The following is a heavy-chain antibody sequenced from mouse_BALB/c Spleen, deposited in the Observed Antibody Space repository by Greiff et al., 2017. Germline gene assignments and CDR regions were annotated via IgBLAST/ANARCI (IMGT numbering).Heavy chain of an antibody. Sequence: QVQLQQSGPGLVQPSQSLSITCTVSGFSSTSYGVHWVRQSPGKGLEWLGVIWSGGSTDYNAAFISRLSISKDNSKSQVFFKMNSLQANDTAIYYCARNSDFAYWGQGTLVTVSA. J-gene: IGHJ3*01. V-gene: IGHV2-2*02. CDR3: ARNSDFAY. CDR2: IWSGGST. CDR1: GFSSTSYG.